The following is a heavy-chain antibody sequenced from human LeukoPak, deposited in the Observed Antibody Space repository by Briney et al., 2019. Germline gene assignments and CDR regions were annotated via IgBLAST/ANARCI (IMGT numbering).Heavy chain of an antibody. CDR3: ARLPQGYYDSSGLDY. Sequence: SETLSLTCTVSGDSFTSVTDYWAWIRQPPGKGLEWIGYIYHSGSTYYNPSLKSRVTISVDRSKNQFSLKLSSVTAADTAVYYCARLPQGYYDSSGLDYWGQGTLVTVSS. CDR1: GDSFTSVTDY. J-gene: IGHJ4*02. D-gene: IGHD3-22*01. V-gene: IGHV4-30-2*01. CDR2: IYHSGST.